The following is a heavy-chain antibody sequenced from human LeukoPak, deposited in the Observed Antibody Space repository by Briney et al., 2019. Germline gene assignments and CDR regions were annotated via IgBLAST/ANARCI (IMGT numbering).Heavy chain of an antibody. Sequence: GGSLRLSCAASGFTFSSYSMNWVRQAPGGGLEWVSSISSSSSYIYYADSVKGRFTISRDNAKNSLYLQMNSLRAEDTAVYYCAKTYGGKRPIDYWGQGTLVTVSS. J-gene: IGHJ4*02. D-gene: IGHD4/OR15-4a*01. V-gene: IGHV3-21*01. CDR1: GFTFSSYS. CDR2: ISSSSSYI. CDR3: AKTYGGKRPIDY.